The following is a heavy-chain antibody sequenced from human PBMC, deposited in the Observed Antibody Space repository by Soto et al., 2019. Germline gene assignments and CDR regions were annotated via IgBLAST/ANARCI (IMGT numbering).Heavy chain of an antibody. V-gene: IGHV3-33*06. CDR3: AKERATTTAFDY. D-gene: IGHD4-17*01. J-gene: IGHJ4*02. CDR1: GFIFSSHG. CDR2: IWYDGSSK. Sequence: QVQLVESGGGVVQPGRSLRLSCEASGFIFSSHGMHWVRQAPGKGLEWVAVIWYDGSSKFYADSVKGRFTISRDNSKNMLFLQMNSLRDEDTAVYYCAKERATTTAFDYWGQGALVTVSS.